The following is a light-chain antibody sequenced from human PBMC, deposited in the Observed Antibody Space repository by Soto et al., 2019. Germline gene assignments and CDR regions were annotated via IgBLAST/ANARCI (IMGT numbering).Light chain of an antibody. J-gene: IGLJ3*02. CDR2: DVT. Sequence: QSALTQPPSAYGSPGQSVTISCTGTSSDVGGYNYVSWYQQYPGRAPKLMIYDVTKRPSGVPDRFSGSKSVNTASLTVSGLQAEDEADYYCSSYAASNNFYFVFGGGTKVTVL. CDR3: SSYAASNNFYFV. CDR1: SSDVGGYNY. V-gene: IGLV2-8*01.